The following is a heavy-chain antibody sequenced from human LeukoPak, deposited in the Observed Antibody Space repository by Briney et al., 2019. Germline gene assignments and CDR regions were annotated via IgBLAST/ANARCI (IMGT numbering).Heavy chain of an antibody. CDR3: ARDRAVKARIGGMDV. Sequence: PGGSLRLSCAASTFTFSGYSMNWVRQAPGKGLEWVSYTSETSSHTYYADSVKGRFTISRDNAKNSLYLQMNSLRAEDTAIYYCARDRAVKARIGGMDVWGQGTTVTVSS. J-gene: IGHJ6*02. D-gene: IGHD5-12*01. V-gene: IGHV3-21*06. CDR2: TSETSSHT. CDR1: TFTFSGYS.